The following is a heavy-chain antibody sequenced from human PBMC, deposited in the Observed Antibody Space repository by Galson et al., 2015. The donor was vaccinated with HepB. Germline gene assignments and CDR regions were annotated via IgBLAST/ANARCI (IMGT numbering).Heavy chain of an antibody. Sequence: SLRLSCAASGFTFSSYGMHWVRQAPGKGLEWVAVIWYDGSNKYYADSVKGRFTISRDNSKNTLYLQMNSLRAEDTAVYYCARDFLQDIVLMVYAPDYGMDVWGQGTTVTVSS. D-gene: IGHD2-8*01. J-gene: IGHJ6*02. CDR1: GFTFSSYG. V-gene: IGHV3-33*01. CDR3: ARDFLQDIVLMVYAPDYGMDV. CDR2: IWYDGSNK.